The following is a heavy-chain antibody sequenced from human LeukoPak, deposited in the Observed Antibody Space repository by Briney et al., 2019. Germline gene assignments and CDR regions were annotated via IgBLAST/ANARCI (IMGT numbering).Heavy chain of an antibody. D-gene: IGHD1-26*01. CDR3: ARIIVGATRAVDY. V-gene: IGHV1-18*01. CDR1: GYTFNSSG. J-gene: IGHJ4*02. CDR2: ISAYNGYT. Sequence: GASVKVSCKASGYTFNSSGISWVRQAPGQGLEWMGWISAYNGYTNYAQKLQGRVTMTTDTSTNTAYMELRSLRSDDTAVYYCARIIVGATRAVDYWGQGTLVTVSS.